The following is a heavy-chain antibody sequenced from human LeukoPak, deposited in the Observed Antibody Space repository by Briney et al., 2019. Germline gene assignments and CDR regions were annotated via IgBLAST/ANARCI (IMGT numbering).Heavy chain of an antibody. CDR1: GFTFDDYT. CDR3: AIEYSSLNYFDY. D-gene: IGHD6-6*01. CDR2: ISWDGGST. Sequence: GGSLRLSCAASGFTFDDYTMHWVRQAPGKGLEWVSLISWDGGSTYYADSVKGRFTVSRDNSKNSLYLQMNSLRTEDTALYYRAIEYSSLNYFDYWGQGTLVTVSS. V-gene: IGHV3-43*01. J-gene: IGHJ4*02.